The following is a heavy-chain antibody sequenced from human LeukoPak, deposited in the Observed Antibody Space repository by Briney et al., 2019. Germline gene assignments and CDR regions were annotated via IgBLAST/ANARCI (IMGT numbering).Heavy chain of an antibody. CDR2: ISAYNGNT. J-gene: IGHJ4*02. Sequence: EASVKVSCKASGYTFTSYGISWVRQAPGQGLEWMGWISAYNGNTNYAQKLQGRVTITTDTSTSTAYMELRSLRSDDTAVYYCARDNYYDSSGYGLWGQGTLVTVSS. D-gene: IGHD3-22*01. CDR1: GYTFTSYG. CDR3: ARDNYYDSSGYGL. V-gene: IGHV1-18*01.